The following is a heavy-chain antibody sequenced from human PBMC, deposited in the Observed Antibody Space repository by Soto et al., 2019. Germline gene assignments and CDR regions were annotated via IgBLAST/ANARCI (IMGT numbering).Heavy chain of an antibody. Sequence: GGSPRLSCAASGFTFSSYGMHWVRQAPGKGLEWVAVISYDGSNKYYADSVKGRFTISRDNSKNTLYLQMNSLRAEDTAVYYCAKDDRAYGDIDYWGQGTLVTVSS. D-gene: IGHD4-17*01. CDR1: GFTFSSYG. J-gene: IGHJ4*02. CDR2: ISYDGSNK. V-gene: IGHV3-30*18. CDR3: AKDDRAYGDIDY.